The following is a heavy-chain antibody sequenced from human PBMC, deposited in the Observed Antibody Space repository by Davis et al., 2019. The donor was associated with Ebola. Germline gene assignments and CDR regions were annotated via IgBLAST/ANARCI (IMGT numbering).Heavy chain of an antibody. CDR1: GGTLSSYT. V-gene: IGHV1-69*04. CDR2: IIPVLDIT. CDR3: ARDLASSGSS. Sequence: SVKVSCKVSGGTLSSYTITWVRQAPGQGLEWLGRIIPVLDITDYAQKLQGRVTISADKFTNTAYMELNSLRSEDTALYYCARDLASSGSSWGQGTLVTVSS. D-gene: IGHD6-13*01. J-gene: IGHJ5*02.